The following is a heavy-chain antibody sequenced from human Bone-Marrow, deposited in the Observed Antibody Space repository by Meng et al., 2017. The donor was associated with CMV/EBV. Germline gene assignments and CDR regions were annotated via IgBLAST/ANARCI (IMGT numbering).Heavy chain of an antibody. J-gene: IGHJ3*02. D-gene: IGHD2-2*01. CDR1: GFTFSSYG. CDR3: AREEYCSSTSCYHAFDI. CDR2: IRYDGSNK. V-gene: IGHV3-30*02. Sequence: GESLKISCAASGFTFSSYGMHWVRQAPGKGLEWVAFIRYDGSNKYYADSVKGRFTISRDNSKNTLYLQMNSLRAEDTAVYYCAREEYCSSTSCYHAFDIWGQGTMVTVSS.